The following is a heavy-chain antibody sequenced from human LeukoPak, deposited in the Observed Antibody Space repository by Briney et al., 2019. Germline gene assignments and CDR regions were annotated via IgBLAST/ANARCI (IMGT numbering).Heavy chain of an antibody. J-gene: IGHJ5*02. V-gene: IGHV4-59*08. Sequence: PSETLSLTCTVSGGSISSYYWSWIRQPPGKGLEWIGYIYYSGSTNYNPSLKSQVTISVDTSKNQFSLKLSSVTAADTAVYYCARHPPAETGWFDPWGQGTLVTVSS. CDR2: IYYSGST. CDR1: GGSISSYY. CDR3: ARHPPAETGWFDP.